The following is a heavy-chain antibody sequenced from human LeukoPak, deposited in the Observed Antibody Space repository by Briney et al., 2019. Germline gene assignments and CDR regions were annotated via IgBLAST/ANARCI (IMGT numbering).Heavy chain of an antibody. V-gene: IGHV1-46*01. CDR3: ARVSWYYDILTGYWTDYYFDY. D-gene: IGHD3-9*01. J-gene: IGHJ4*02. Sequence: ASVKVSCKASGYTFTSYYMHWVRQAPGQGLEWMGIINPSGGSTSYAQKFQGRVTMTRGTSTSTVYMELSSLRSEDTAVYYCARVSWYYDILTGYWTDYYFDYWGQGTLVTVSS. CDR1: GYTFTSYY. CDR2: INPSGGST.